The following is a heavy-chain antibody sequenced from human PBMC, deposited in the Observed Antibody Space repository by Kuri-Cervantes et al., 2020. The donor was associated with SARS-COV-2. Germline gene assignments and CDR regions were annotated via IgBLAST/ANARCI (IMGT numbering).Heavy chain of an antibody. J-gene: IGHJ4*02. V-gene: IGHV3-9*01. D-gene: IGHD2-15*01. Sequence: SLKISCAASGFTFDDYAMHWVRQAPGKGLEWVSGISWNSGSIGYADSVKGRFTISRDNAKNSLYLQMNSLRTEDTAVYYCARAGSGESCYHYALYWGQGTLVTVSS. CDR3: ARAGSGESCYHYALY. CDR1: GFTFDDYA. CDR2: ISWNSGSI.